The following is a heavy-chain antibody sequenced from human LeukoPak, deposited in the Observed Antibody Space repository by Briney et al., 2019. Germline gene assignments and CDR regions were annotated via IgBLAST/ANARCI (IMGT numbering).Heavy chain of an antibody. CDR2: INPNSGGT. D-gene: IGHD4-23*01. CDR1: GYTFTGYY. CDR3: ARDTTVVLYYFDY. V-gene: IGHV1-2*02. J-gene: IGHJ4*02. Sequence: ASVKVSCKAPGYTFTGYYMHWVRQAPGQGLEWMGWINPNSGGTNYAQKFQGRVTMTRDTSISTAYMELGRLRSDDTAVYYCARDTTVVLYYFDYWGQGTLVTVSS.